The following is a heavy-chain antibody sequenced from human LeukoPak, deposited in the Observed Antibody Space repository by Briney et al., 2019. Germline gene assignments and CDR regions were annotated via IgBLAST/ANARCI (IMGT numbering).Heavy chain of an antibody. V-gene: IGHV4-34*01. CDR3: ARCKPRGYCSGCSCYQTFDY. J-gene: IGHJ4*02. D-gene: IGHD2-15*01. Sequence: SETLSLTCAVYGGSFSGYYWSWIRQPPGKGLEWIGEINHSGSTDYNPSLKSRVTISVDTSKNQFSLKLSSVTAADTAVYYCARCKPRGYCSGCSCYQTFDYWGQGTLVTVSS. CDR2: INHSGST. CDR1: GGSFSGYY.